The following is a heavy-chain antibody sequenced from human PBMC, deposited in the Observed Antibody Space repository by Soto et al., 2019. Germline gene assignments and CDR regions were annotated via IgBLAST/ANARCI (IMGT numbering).Heavy chain of an antibody. J-gene: IGHJ3*02. V-gene: IGHV4-31*03. CDR3: ARYNWGAMGAFDI. Sequence: SETLSLTCTVSGGSISSGGYYWSWIRQHPGKGLEWIGYIYYSGSTYYNPSLKSRVIISVDTSKNQFSLKLSSVTAADTAVYYCARYNWGAMGAFDIWGQGTMVTVSS. CDR2: IYYSGST. D-gene: IGHD1-1*01. CDR1: GGSISSGGYY.